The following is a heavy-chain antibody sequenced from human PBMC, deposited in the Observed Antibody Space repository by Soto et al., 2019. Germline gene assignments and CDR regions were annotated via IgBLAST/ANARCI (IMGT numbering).Heavy chain of an antibody. CDR1: GLTFSSYA. D-gene: IGHD4-4*01. Sequence: GGSVRLSCAAAGLTFSSYAMHWGRQAPGKGLEWVAVISYDGSNKYYADSVKGRFTISRDNSKNTLYLQMNSLTAEDTAVYYCARDRETTVTTYHDDYGMDVWGQGTTVTVSS. CDR3: ARDRETTVTTYHDDYGMDV. J-gene: IGHJ6*02. V-gene: IGHV3-30-3*01. CDR2: ISYDGSNK.